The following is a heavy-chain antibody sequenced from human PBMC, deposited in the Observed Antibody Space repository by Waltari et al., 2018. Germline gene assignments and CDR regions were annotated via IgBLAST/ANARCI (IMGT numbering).Heavy chain of an antibody. D-gene: IGHD2-15*01. V-gene: IGHV1-8*01. Sequence: QVQLVQSGAEVKKPGASVKVSCKASGSPFTSYDINWVRQATGQGLEWMGWMNPNSGNTGYAQKFQGRVTMTRNTSISTAYMELSSLRSEDTAVYYCARIHCSGGSCYSHHDYWGQGTLVTVSS. CDR3: ARIHCSGGSCYSHHDY. J-gene: IGHJ4*02. CDR2: MNPNSGNT. CDR1: GSPFTSYD.